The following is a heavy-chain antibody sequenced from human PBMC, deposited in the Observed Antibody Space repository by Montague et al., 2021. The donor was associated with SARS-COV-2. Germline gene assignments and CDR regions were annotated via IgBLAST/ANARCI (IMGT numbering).Heavy chain of an antibody. CDR3: ARHRNYCDHSFDNWFHP. V-gene: IGHV4-39*01. D-gene: IGHD4-17*01. CDR2: IYNRGTP. J-gene: IGHJ5*02. Sequence: IYNRGTPYYNPSLKSRLTISIDTSKTQFSLKLTSVTAVDTAVYCCARHRNYCDHSFDNWFHPWGKGNLVIVSS.